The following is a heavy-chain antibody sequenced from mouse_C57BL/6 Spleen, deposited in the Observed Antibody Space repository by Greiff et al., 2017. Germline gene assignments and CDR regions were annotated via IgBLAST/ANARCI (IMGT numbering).Heavy chain of an antibody. CDR2: INPSSGYT. CDR1: GYTFTSYT. Sequence: VQLQQSGAELARPGASVKMSCKASGYTFTSYTMHWVKQRPGQGLEWIGYINPSSGYTKYNQKFKDKATLTADKSSSTAYMQLSSLTSEDSAVYYCASTTTVDWYFDVWGTGTTVTVSS. D-gene: IGHD1-1*01. V-gene: IGHV1-4*01. CDR3: ASTTTVDWYFDV. J-gene: IGHJ1*03.